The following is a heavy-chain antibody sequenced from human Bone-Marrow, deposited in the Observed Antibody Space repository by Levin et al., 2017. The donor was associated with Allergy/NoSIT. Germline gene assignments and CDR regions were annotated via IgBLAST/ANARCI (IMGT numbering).Heavy chain of an antibody. J-gene: IGHJ3*02. CDR3: ARDEEALGDAFDI. CDR2: ISSRRTTI. Sequence: GESLNLSFSSSFFPFLSSFLLFFLPSPFKFLYFISYISSRRTTIYYADSVKGRFTISRDDAKNSLYLQMSSLRAEDTAVYYCARDEEALGDAFDIWGQGTRVTVSS. V-gene: IGHV3-48*01. D-gene: IGHD3-16*01. CDR1: FFPFLSSF.